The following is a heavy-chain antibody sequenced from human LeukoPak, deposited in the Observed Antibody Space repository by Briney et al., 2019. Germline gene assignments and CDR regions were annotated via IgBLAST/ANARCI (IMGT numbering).Heavy chain of an antibody. CDR2: ITPDGPKT. Sequence: PGGSLSLCCAASGFTFNTFWLTWVRQSPGKGREWVANITPDGPKTTYVDSVEGRFAISRDNAKNSVFLAITSLRAEDTAMYYCATAPASVDSSWGQGTLVAVSS. J-gene: IGHJ5*02. CDR3: ATAPASVDSS. V-gene: IGHV3-7*01. D-gene: IGHD3-3*01. CDR1: GFTFNTFW.